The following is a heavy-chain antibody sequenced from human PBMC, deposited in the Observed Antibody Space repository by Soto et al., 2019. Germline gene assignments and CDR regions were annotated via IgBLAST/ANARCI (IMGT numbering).Heavy chain of an antibody. Sequence: QVQLVGSGGGVVQPGRSLRLSCAASGFTFSNFGMHWVRQAPGKGLEWVAIIWYDASNKYYADSVKGRFTISRDSSKNTLYLQMNSLRAEDTAVYYCARDTPGRAFDYWGQGTLVSVSS. D-gene: IGHD3-10*01. CDR3: ARDTPGRAFDY. CDR2: IWYDASNK. J-gene: IGHJ4*02. V-gene: IGHV3-33*01. CDR1: GFTFSNFG.